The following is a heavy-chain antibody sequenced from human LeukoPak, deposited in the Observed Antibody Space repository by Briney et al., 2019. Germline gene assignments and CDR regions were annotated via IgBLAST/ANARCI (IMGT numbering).Heavy chain of an antibody. CDR3: ARGVTMIGRLRFDP. CDR2: INHSGST. D-gene: IGHD3-22*01. CDR1: GGSFSGYY. J-gene: IGHJ5*02. Sequence: SETLSLTCAVYGGSFSGYYWSWIRQPPGKGLEWIGEINHSGSTNYNPSLKSRVTISIDTSKNQFSLKLSSVTAADTAVYYCARGVTMIGRLRFDPWGQGTLVTVSS. V-gene: IGHV4-34*01.